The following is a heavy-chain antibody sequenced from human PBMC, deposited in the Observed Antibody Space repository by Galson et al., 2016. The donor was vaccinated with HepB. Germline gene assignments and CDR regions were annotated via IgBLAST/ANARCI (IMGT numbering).Heavy chain of an antibody. J-gene: IGHJ4*02. Sequence: SVKVSCKASGYSFTSHSISWVRQAPGQGLEWMGYITTYSGDTYYAPNLQGRVTMTTDTSTRTAYMELRSLRSDDTAVCYCARDRDNYGSGSDYWGQGTLVTVSS. CDR3: ARDRDNYGSGSDY. D-gene: IGHD3-10*01. V-gene: IGHV1-18*01. CDR1: GYSFTSHS. CDR2: ITTYSGDT.